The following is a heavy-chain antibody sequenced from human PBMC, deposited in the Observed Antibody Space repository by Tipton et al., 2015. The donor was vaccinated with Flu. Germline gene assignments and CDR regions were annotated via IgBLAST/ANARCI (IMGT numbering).Heavy chain of an antibody. Sequence: LRLSCTVSGASISSESYYWGWIRQPPGKGLEWIGNIYHSGSTNYNPSLKSRVTISLDKSMNQFSLNLSSVTAADTAVYYCARVGAVTMVRGLAFDAFDIWGLGPMVAFSS. CDR1: GASISSESYY. CDR3: ARVGAVTMVRGLAFDAFDI. CDR2: IYHSGST. D-gene: IGHD3-10*01. J-gene: IGHJ3*02. V-gene: IGHV4-39*07.